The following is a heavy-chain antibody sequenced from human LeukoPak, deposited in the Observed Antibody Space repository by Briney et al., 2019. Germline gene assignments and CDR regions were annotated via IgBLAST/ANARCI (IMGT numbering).Heavy chain of an antibody. CDR2: INHSGST. V-gene: IGHV4-34*01. CDR3: ARRPPLRFFNWFDP. J-gene: IGHJ5*02. CDR1: GGSFSGYY. Sequence: SETLSLTCAVYGGSFSGYYWSWIRQPPGKGLEWIGEINHSGSTNYNPSLKSRVTISVDTSKNQFSLKLSSVTAADTAVYYCARRPPLRFFNWFDPWGQGTLVTVSS. D-gene: IGHD3-3*01.